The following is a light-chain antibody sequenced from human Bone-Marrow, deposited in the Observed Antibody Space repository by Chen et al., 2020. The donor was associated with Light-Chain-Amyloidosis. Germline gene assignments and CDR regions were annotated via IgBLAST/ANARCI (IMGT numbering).Light chain of an antibody. Sequence: NLMLTQPHSVSESPRMPVIISCTRSSGSIATNYVQWYQQRPGSSPTTVIYEDDQRPAGVPDRFSGSIDRSSNSASLTIAGLKTEDEADYYCQSYQGSSQGVFGGGTKLTVL. CDR1: SGSIATNY. CDR2: EDD. V-gene: IGLV6-57*01. J-gene: IGLJ3*02. CDR3: QSYQGSSQGV.